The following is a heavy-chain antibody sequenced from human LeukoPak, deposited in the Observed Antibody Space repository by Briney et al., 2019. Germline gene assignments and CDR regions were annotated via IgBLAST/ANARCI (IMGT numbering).Heavy chain of an antibody. CDR1: GGSISSYY. D-gene: IGHD3-22*01. CDR2: IYYSGNT. V-gene: IGHV4-59*12. J-gene: IGHJ4*02. Sequence: SETLSLTCTVSGGSISSYYWSWIRQPPGKGQEWIGDIYYSGNTNYNPSLRSRVTISVDTSKNQFSLKLSSVTAADTAVYYCARDNYDNSGYYFDYWGQGTLVTVSS. CDR3: ARDNYDNSGYYFDY.